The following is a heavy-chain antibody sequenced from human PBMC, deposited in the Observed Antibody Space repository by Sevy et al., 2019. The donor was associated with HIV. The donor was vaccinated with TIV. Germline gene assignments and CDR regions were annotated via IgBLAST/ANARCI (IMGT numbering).Heavy chain of an antibody. CDR1: GFTFSSYW. Sequence: GGSLRLSYAASGFTFSSYWMSWVRQAPGKGLEWVANIKQDGSEKYYVDSVKGRFTISRDNAKNSLYLQMNSLRAEDTAVYYCAREGGMVYAILDYWGQGTLVTVSS. CDR2: IKQDGSEK. CDR3: AREGGMVYAILDY. D-gene: IGHD2-8*01. J-gene: IGHJ4*02. V-gene: IGHV3-7*03.